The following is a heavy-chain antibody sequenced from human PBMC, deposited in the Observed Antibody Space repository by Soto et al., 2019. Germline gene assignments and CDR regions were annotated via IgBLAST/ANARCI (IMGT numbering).Heavy chain of an antibody. CDR3: AGTYYYDSSGYAVNYYGMDV. CDR1: GGSISSYY. V-gene: IGHV4-59*01. D-gene: IGHD3-22*01. Sequence: SETLSLTCTVSGGSISSYYWSWIRQPPGKGLEWIGYIYYSGSTNYNPSLKSRVTISVDTPKNQFSLKLSSVTAADTAVYYCAGTYYYDSSGYAVNYYGMDVWGQGTTVTVSS. J-gene: IGHJ6*02. CDR2: IYYSGST.